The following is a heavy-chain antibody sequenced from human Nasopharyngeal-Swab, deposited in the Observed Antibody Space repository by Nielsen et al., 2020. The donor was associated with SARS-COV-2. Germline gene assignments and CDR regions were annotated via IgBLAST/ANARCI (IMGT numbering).Heavy chain of an antibody. CDR1: GGSFSGYY. V-gene: IGHV4-34*01. CDR3: AREYSSGWYGDWFDP. J-gene: IGHJ5*02. Sequence: SETLSLTCAVYGGSFSGYYWSWIRQPPGKGLEWIGEINHSGSTNYNPSLKSRVTMSVDTSKNQFSLKLSSVTAADTAVYYCAREYSSGWYGDWFDPWGQGTLVTVSS. CDR2: INHSGST. D-gene: IGHD6-19*01.